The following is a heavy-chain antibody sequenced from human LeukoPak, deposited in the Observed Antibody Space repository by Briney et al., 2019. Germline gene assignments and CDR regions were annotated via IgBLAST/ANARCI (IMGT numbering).Heavy chain of an antibody. Sequence: SGPTLVKPTQTLTLTCSFSGFSLRTRGVGVGWIRQPPGKALEWLAVIYWDDEKRYSPFLKSRLTITKDTSETQVVLTLTIMDPLDTATYYCAHSGVWFGEPRNYFDYWGQGTLVTVSS. CDR1: GFSLRTRGVG. J-gene: IGHJ4*02. V-gene: IGHV2-5*02. D-gene: IGHD3-10*01. CDR3: AHSGVWFGEPRNYFDY. CDR2: IYWDDEK.